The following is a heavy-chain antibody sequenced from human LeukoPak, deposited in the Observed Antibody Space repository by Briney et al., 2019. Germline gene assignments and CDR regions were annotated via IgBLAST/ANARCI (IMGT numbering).Heavy chain of an antibody. CDR1: GYTFTSYD. Sequence: ASVKVSCKASGYTFTSYDINWVRQATGQGLEWMGWMNPNSGNTGYAQKFQGRVTMTRNTSISTAYMELSSLRSEDTAVYYYARAGRITIFGVVIIRYYFDYWGQGTLVTVSS. V-gene: IGHV1-8*01. CDR3: ARAGRITIFGVVIIRYYFDY. D-gene: IGHD3-3*01. J-gene: IGHJ4*02. CDR2: MNPNSGNT.